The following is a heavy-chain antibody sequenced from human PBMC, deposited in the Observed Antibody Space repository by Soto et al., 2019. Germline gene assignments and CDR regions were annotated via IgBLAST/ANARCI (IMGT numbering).Heavy chain of an antibody. J-gene: IGHJ6*02. V-gene: IGHV3-74*01. CDR3: ASQGLYYYGLDV. Sequence: GGSLRLSCAASGFPFSTYWTHWVRQAPGKGPVWASRINNDGSTTRYADSVKGRFTISRDNAKNTLYLQMNSLRAEDTAVYYCASQGLYYYGLDVWGQGTTVTVSS. CDR2: INNDGSTT. CDR1: GFPFSTYW.